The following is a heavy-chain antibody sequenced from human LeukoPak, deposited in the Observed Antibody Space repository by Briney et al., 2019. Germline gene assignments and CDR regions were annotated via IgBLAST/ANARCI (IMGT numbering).Heavy chain of an antibody. CDR2: ISGSGGST. V-gene: IGHV3-23*01. D-gene: IGHD2-15*01. CDR1: GFTFSSYA. Sequence: GGSLRLSCAASGFTFSSYAMSWVRQAPGKGLEWVSAISGSGGSTYYADSVKGRFTISRDNSKNTLYLQMNGLRAEDTAVYYCAKAGVDIVVVVAARYWYFDLWGRGTLVTVSS. CDR3: AKAGVDIVVVVAARYWYFDL. J-gene: IGHJ2*01.